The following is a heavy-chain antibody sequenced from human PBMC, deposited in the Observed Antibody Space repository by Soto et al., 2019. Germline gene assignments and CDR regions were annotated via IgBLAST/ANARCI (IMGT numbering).Heavy chain of an antibody. D-gene: IGHD6-13*01. CDR1: GGSISSSSYY. CDR3: AIAYSSTWDFVY. CDR2: VFYSGST. J-gene: IGHJ4*02. V-gene: IGHV4-39*01. Sequence: SETLSLTCTVSGGSISSSSYYWGWIRQPPGKGLEWIGSVFYSGSTYYNPSLKSRVTISVDSSKNQFSLKLSSVAAADTAVYYCAIAYSSTWDFVYWGQGTLVTVSS.